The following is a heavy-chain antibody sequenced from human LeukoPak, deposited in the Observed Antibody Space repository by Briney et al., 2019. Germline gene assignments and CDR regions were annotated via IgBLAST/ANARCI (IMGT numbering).Heavy chain of an antibody. J-gene: IGHJ4*02. CDR1: GYTFTSYG. CDR2: ISAYNGNT. D-gene: IGHD3-10*01. Sequence: GASVKVSCKASGYTFTSYGISWVRQAPGQGLEWMGWISAYNGNTNYEQKLQGRVTMTTDTSTSTAYMELRSLRSDDTAVYYCASSDRSGPLDYWGQGTLVTVSS. V-gene: IGHV1-18*01. CDR3: ASSDRSGPLDY.